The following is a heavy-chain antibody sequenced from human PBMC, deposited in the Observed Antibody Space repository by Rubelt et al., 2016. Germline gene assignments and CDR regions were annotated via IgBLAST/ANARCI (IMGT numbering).Heavy chain of an antibody. D-gene: IGHD2-2*01. J-gene: IGHJ4*02. V-gene: IGHV3-23*01. CDR1: GFTFSSYA. CDR2: ISDSGDST. CDR3: AKESTFCSSSSCYGTFDY. Sequence: EVQLLESGGGLLQPGGSLRLSCAASGFTFSSYAMTWVRQAPGKGLDWMSLISDSGDSTYYADSVKGRFTISRDNSKNTLYLQMNSLRAEDPAVYYCAKESTFCSSSSCYGTFDYWGQGTLVTVSS.